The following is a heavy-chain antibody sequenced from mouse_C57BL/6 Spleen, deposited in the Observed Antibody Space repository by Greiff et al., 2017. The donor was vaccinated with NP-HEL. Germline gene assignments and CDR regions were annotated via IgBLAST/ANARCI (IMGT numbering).Heavy chain of an antibody. J-gene: IGHJ2*01. Sequence: EVQLQQSGPELVKPGASVKISCKASGYTFTDYYMNWVKQSHGKSLEWIGDINPNNGGTSYNQKFKGKATLTVDKSSSTAYMELRSLTSEDSAVYYCARVGSSYGGYFDYWGQGTTLTVSS. CDR2: INPNNGGT. CDR3: ARVGSSYGGYFDY. CDR1: GYTFTDYY. V-gene: IGHV1-26*01. D-gene: IGHD1-1*01.